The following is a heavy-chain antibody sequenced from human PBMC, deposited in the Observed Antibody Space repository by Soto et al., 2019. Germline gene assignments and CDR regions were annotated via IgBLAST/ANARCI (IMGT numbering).Heavy chain of an antibody. Sequence: GGSLRLSCAASGFTFSSYGMHWVRQAPGKGLEWVAVIWYDGSNKYYADSVKGRFTISRDNSKNTLYLQMNSLRAEDTAVYYCAQGYCSSTSCYGIDYWGQGTLVTVSS. V-gene: IGHV3-33*06. CDR1: GFTFSSYG. CDR2: IWYDGSNK. J-gene: IGHJ4*02. CDR3: AQGYCSSTSCYGIDY. D-gene: IGHD2-2*01.